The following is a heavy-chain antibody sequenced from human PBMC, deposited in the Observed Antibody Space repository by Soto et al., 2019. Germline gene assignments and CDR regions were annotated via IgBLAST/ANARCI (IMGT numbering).Heavy chain of an antibody. CDR1: GFTFSSYG. Sequence: GGSLRLSCAASGFTFSSYGMHWVRQAPGKGLEWVAVISYDGSNKYYADSVKGRFTISRDNSKNTLYLQMNSLRAEDTAVYYCASQDFDYWGQGTLVTVSS. CDR2: ISYDGSNK. D-gene: IGHD2-15*01. J-gene: IGHJ4*02. CDR3: ASQDFDY. V-gene: IGHV3-30*03.